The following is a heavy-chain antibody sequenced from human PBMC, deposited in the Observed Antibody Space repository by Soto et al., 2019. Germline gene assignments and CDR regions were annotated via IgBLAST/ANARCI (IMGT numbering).Heavy chain of an antibody. CDR1: GFTFSSYA. J-gene: IGHJ4*02. V-gene: IGHV3-23*01. CDR3: ARRGSGSYYDY. CDR2: ISGSGGST. D-gene: IGHD1-26*01. Sequence: PGGSLRFSCAASGFTFSSYAMRWVRQAPGKGLEWVSAISGSGGSTYYADSVKGRFTISRNNSKNTLYLQMNSLRAEDTAVYYCARRGSGSYYDYWGQGTLVTVSS.